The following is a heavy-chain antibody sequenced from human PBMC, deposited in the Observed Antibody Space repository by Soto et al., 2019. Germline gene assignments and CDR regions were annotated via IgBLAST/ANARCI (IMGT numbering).Heavy chain of an antibody. J-gene: IGHJ4*02. CDR2: IHYSGST. Sequence: QVQLQESGPGLVKPSETLSLTCTVSGGSISSYYWSWIRQPPGKGLEWIGYIHYSGSTNYNPSLKSRVTIAVDTSKNHFSLKLSSVTAADTAVYSCAGVANEHGYSYGSLAYWGQGTLVTVSS. CDR3: AGVANEHGYSYGSLAY. D-gene: IGHD5-18*01. V-gene: IGHV4-59*01. CDR1: GGSISSYY.